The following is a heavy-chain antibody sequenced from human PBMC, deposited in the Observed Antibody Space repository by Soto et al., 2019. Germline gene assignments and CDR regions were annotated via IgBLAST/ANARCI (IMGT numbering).Heavy chain of an antibody. CDR3: ARDQDLGY. V-gene: IGHV4-59*01. J-gene: IGHJ4*02. CDR1: GGSMSNYY. D-gene: IGHD3-10*01. CDR2: IYYSGST. Sequence: SETLSLTCSVSGGSMSNYYWNWIRQSPGKGLEWIGYIYYSGSTNYNPSLKSRVTISIDTSKNQVSLNLTSVTSADTAVYYCARDQDLGYWGQGPLVTVSS.